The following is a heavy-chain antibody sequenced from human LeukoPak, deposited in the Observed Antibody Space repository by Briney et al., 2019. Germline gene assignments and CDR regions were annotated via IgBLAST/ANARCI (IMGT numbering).Heavy chain of an antibody. J-gene: IGHJ4*02. CDR3: AKALRGAREVVDY. CDR1: GFTFSSYG. D-gene: IGHD1-26*01. V-gene: IGHV3-30*18. CDR2: ISYDGGNK. Sequence: GGSLRLSCAASGFTFSSYGMRWVRQAPGKGLEWVAVISYDGGNKYYADSVKGRFTISRDNSKNTLYLQMNSLRAEDTAVYYCAKALRGAREVVDYWGQGTLVTVSS.